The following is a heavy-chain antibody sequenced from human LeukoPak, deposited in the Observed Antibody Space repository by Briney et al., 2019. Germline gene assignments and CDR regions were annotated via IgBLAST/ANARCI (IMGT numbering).Heavy chain of an antibody. CDR1: GFTFSSYA. J-gene: IGHJ6*03. CDR3: AASSTRSDMGV. CDR2: ISSNGGST. V-gene: IGHV3-64*01. D-gene: IGHD2-2*01. Sequence: GGSLRLSCAASGFTFSSYAMHWVRQAPGKGLEYVSAISSNGGSTYYANSVKGRFTISRDNSKNTLYLQMGSLRAEDMAVYYCAASSTRSDMGVWGKGTTVTVSS.